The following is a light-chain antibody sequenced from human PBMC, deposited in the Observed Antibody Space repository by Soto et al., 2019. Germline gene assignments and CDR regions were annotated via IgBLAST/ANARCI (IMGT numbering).Light chain of an antibody. V-gene: IGKV3-20*01. J-gene: IGKJ1*01. CDR3: QQYDNSPWT. CDR2: GAS. CDR1: KSVSSSF. Sequence: EIVLTQSPGTLSLSPGERATLSCRASKSVSSSFLAWYQQKPGQAPRLLIYGASSRATGIPDRFSGSGSGTDVTLTISRLEPEDSAVYYCQQYDNSPWTFGQGTKVEIK.